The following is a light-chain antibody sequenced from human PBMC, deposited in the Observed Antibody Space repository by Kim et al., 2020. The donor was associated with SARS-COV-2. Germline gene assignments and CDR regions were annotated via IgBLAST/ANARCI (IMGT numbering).Light chain of an antibody. Sequence: QSALTQPPFASGSPGQSVAISCTGTSSDVGGYNYVSWYQQHPGKAPKVMIYEVNKRPSGVPDRFSGSKSGNTASLTVSGLQAEDEADYYCTSYAGNSNFVVFAGGTQLTVL. CDR1: SSDVGGYNY. CDR2: EVN. J-gene: IGLJ2*01. CDR3: TSYAGNSNFVV. V-gene: IGLV2-8*01.